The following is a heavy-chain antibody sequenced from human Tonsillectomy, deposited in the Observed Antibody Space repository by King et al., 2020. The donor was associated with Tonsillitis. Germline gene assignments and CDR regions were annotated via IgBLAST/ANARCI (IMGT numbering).Heavy chain of an antibody. CDR1: GFTFSDYY. V-gene: IGHV3-11*01. D-gene: IGHD3-22*01. Sequence: VQLVESGGGLVKPGGSLRLSCAASGFTFSDYYMSWIRQAPGEGLEWVSDISSSGSTIYYADSVKGRLNISRDNAKNSLYLQLNSLRDEDTAVYYCARERITMIVVVNDAFDIWGQGTMVTVSS. CDR3: ARERITMIVVVNDAFDI. CDR2: ISSSGSTI. J-gene: IGHJ3*02.